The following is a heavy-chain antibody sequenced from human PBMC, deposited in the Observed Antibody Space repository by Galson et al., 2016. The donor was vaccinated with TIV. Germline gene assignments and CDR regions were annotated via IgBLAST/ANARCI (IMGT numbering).Heavy chain of an antibody. V-gene: IGHV4-59*02. J-gene: IGHJ6*03. CDR2: IYHNGNT. CDR3: ARDKSGFVTVDRFYYYMDV. Sequence: ETLSLTCTVSGGTANTYYLSWIRQSPGRGLEWVGYIYHNGNTAYNPSLGSRVTISRDRSKTQFFLRLTSVTAADTATYYCARDKSGFVTVDRFYYYMDVWGKGTTVIVSS. D-gene: IGHD1-26*01. CDR1: GGTANTYY.